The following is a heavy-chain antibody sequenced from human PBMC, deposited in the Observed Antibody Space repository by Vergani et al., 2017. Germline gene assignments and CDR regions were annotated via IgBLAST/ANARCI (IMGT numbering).Heavy chain of an antibody. CDR1: GFSFNSYW. J-gene: IGHJ5*02. CDR2: IYRSGDT. D-gene: IGHD3-22*01. V-gene: IGHV3-66*02. CDR3: ARDPGDDKIGP. Sequence: DVHLAESGGGFFQPGGSLRLSCSASGFSFNSYWMHWVRQVPGKGLLWVSVIYRSGDTYYADSVKGRFTISRDDSKNTVYLQMNSLRIEDTAMYYCARDPGDDKIGPWGQGTLVTVSS.